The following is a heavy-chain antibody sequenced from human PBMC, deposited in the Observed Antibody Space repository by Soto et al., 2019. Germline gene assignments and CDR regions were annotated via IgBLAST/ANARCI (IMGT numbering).Heavy chain of an antibody. CDR3: ARGGGVGVAGSAAFEM. D-gene: IGHD3-3*01. CDR2: INPATGAA. CDR1: GYPVTAYY. J-gene: IGHJ3*02. Sequence: QLHLVQSGAVVKKPGASVTVSCSASGYPVTAYYMHWVRQAPGRGLEWMGGINPATGAAKYTQTFQGRVTMTRDTSTNTVFMELSGLTSEDTAVCYCARGGGVGVAGSAAFEMWGQGTLVTVSS. V-gene: IGHV1-2*02.